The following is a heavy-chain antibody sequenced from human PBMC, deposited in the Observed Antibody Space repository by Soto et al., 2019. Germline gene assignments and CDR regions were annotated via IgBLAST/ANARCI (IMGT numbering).Heavy chain of an antibody. D-gene: IGHD5-18*01. CDR2: ISGSGGST. CDR1: GFTFSSYA. V-gene: IGHV3-23*01. CDR3: AKGGYSYGRGTYYYKGMDV. J-gene: IGHJ6*02. Sequence: GGSLRPSCAASGFTFSSYAMSWVRQAPGKGLEWVSAISGSGGSTYYADSVKGRFTISRDNSKNTLYLQMNSLRAEDTAVYYCAKGGYSYGRGTYYYKGMDVWAKGPRSPSP.